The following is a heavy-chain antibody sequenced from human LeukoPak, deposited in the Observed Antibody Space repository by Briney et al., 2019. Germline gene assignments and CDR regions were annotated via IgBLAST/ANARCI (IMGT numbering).Heavy chain of an antibody. CDR2: IYHSGST. D-gene: IGHD6-13*01. CDR3: ARMFRSSWYINWFDP. J-gene: IGHJ5*02. CDR1: GGSISSSNW. Sequence: SETLSLTCAVSGGSISSSNWWNWVRQPPGKGLEWIGQIYHSGSTSYNPSLKSRLTISVDTSENQFSLKLNFVTAADTAMYYCARMFRSSWYINWFDPWGQGTLVTVSS. V-gene: IGHV4-4*02.